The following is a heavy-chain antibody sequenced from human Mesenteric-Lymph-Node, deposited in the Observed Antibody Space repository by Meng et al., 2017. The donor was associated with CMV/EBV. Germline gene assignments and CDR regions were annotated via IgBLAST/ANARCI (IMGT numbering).Heavy chain of an antibody. J-gene: IGHJ4*02. CDR2: IYSGGTT. V-gene: IGHV3-66*01. CDR1: GFAVSSNY. D-gene: IGHD6-6*01. CDR3: ARVTYSSSASFDY. Sequence: GESLKISCAASGFAVSSNYMTWVRQAPGKGLEWVSVIYSGGTTYNADSVKGRFTISRDNAKNSLYLQMNSLRAEDTAVYYCARVTYSSSASFDYWGQGTLVTVSS.